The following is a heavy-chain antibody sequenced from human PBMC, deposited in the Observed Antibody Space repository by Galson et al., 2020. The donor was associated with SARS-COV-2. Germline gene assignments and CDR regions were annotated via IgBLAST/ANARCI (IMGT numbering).Heavy chain of an antibody. Sequence: TGGSLRLSCAASGFTFSSYSMNWVRQAPGKGLEWVSSISSSSSYIYYADSVKGRFTISRDNAKNSLYLQMNSLRAEDTAVYYCARAQGSSWSGWVSDYWGQGTLVTVSS. CDR3: ARAQGSSWSGWVSDY. V-gene: IGHV3-21*01. J-gene: IGHJ4*02. D-gene: IGHD6-13*01. CDR1: GFTFSSYS. CDR2: ISSSSSYI.